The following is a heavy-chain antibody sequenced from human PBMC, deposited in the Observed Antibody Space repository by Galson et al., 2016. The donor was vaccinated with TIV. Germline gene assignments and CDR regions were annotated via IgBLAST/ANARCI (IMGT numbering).Heavy chain of an antibody. J-gene: IGHJ4*02. CDR3: AHESGYFDS. CDR2: IYWDDDT. CDR1: GSSPSASGGG. V-gene: IGHV2-5*02. Sequence: PALVKPTQTVTLTCSPPGSSPSASGGGVAGSRQPPGKALEWLALIYWDDDTRYNPSLKNRLTITKDTSKNQVVHTMTNMDPVDTATYYCAHESGYFDSWGGGTLVTVSS. D-gene: IGHD1-26*01.